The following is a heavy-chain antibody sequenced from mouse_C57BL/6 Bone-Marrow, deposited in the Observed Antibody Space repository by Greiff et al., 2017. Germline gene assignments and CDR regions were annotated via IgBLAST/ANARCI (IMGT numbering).Heavy chain of an antibody. J-gene: IGHJ3*01. CDR3: TRCLVFAY. CDR1: GFNIKDDY. D-gene: IGHD2-10*02. CDR2: IDPENGDT. Sequence: VQLKESGAELVRPGASVKLSCTASGFNIKDDYMHWVKQRPEQGLAWIGWIDPENGDTESASKFQGKATITAATSSNTAYLQLSSLTSEDTAVYYFTRCLVFAYWGQGTLVTVSA. V-gene: IGHV14-4*01.